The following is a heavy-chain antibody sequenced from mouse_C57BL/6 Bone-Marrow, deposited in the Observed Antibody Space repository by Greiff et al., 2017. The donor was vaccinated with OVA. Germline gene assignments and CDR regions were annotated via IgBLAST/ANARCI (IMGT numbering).Heavy chain of an antibody. Sequence: VHVKQSGPELVKPGDSVKISCKASGYSFTGYFMNWVMQSHGKSLEWIGRINPYNGDTFYNQKFKGKATLTVDKSSSTAHMELRSLTSEDSAVYYCARRGSSPGYFDVWGTGTTVTVSS. CDR3: ARRGSSPGYFDV. CDR2: INPYNGDT. D-gene: IGHD1-1*01. CDR1: GYSFTGYF. V-gene: IGHV1-20*01. J-gene: IGHJ1*03.